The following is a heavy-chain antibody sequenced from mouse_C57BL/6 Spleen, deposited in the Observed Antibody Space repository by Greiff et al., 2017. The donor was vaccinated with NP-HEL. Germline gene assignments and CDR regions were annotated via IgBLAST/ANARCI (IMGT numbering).Heavy chain of an antibody. J-gene: IGHJ3*01. CDR1: GYAFSSSW. Sequence: VQLQQSGPELVKPGASVKISCKASGYAFSSSWMNWVKPRPGKGLEWIGRIYPGDGDTNYNGKFKGTATLTADKSSSTAYMQLSRLTSEDSAVYFCAPYGYDERDWFAYWGKGTLVTVSA. CDR2: IYPGDGDT. D-gene: IGHD2-2*01. CDR3: APYGYDERDWFAY. V-gene: IGHV1-82*01.